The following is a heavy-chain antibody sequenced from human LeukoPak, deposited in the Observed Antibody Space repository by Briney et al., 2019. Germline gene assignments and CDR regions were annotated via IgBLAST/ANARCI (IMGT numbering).Heavy chain of an antibody. CDR3: ARDPHEFSSGWSHFDY. Sequence: ASVKVSCKTSGYTFTSYGISWVRQAPGQGLEWMGWISTYSGNTNYAQKLQGRVTMTTDTSTSTAYMELRSLRSDDAAVYYCARDPHEFSSGWSHFDYWGHGTLVTVSS. J-gene: IGHJ4*01. D-gene: IGHD6-19*01. CDR1: GYTFTSYG. CDR2: ISTYSGNT. V-gene: IGHV1-18*01.